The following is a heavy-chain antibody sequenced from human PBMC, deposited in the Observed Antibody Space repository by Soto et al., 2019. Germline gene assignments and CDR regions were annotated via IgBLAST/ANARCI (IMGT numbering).Heavy chain of an antibody. CDR2: IYYSGTT. J-gene: IGHJ4*02. CDR3: ARANWYCEY. V-gene: IGHV4-59*11. Sequence: QVQLQESGPGLVKPSETLSLTCTVSGGSINNHYWSWIRQPPGKGLEWIGYIYYSGTTNYNPSLKGRVTISVDTSKNQFSLNMTSLTAADTATYYCARANWYCEYWGKRTLVTVSS. D-gene: IGHD2-8*01. CDR1: GGSINNHY.